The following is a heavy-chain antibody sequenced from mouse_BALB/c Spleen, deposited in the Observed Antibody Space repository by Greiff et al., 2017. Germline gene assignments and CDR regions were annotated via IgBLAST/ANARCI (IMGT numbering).Heavy chain of an antibody. V-gene: IGHV1-37*01. CDR3: GRGDYDGGMDD. CDR1: GYSFTGYF. Sequence: EVQLLQSGPELVKPGASVKISCTASGYSFTGYFMNWVKQSHGKSLEWIGRIIPYNGDTFYNQKFKGKATLTVDKSSSTDHMELLSLTSEDSAVYYCGRGDYDGGMDDWGQGTTVTVSA. CDR2: IIPYNGDT. D-gene: IGHD2-4*01. J-gene: IGHJ2*01.